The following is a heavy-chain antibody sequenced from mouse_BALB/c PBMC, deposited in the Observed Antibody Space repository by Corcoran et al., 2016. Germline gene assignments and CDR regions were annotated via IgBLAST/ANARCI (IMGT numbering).Heavy chain of an antibody. CDR3: ARGSWFAY. Sequence: DVHLQESGPGLVKPSQSLSLTCSVTGYSITSGYYWNWIRQFPGNKLEWMGYISYDGSNNFNPSLKNRISITRDTSKNQFFLKLNSVTTEDTATYYCARGSWFAYWGQGTLVTVSA. CDR1: GYSITSGYY. CDR2: ISYDGSN. J-gene: IGHJ3*01. V-gene: IGHV3-6*02.